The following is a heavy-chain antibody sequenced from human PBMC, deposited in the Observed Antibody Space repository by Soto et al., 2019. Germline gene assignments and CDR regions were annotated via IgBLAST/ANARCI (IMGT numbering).Heavy chain of an antibody. D-gene: IGHD3-10*01. V-gene: IGHV3-23*01. CDR3: AKPMTNYYGSGSSDYYYYYGMDV. CDR1: GFTFSSYA. J-gene: IGHJ6*02. Sequence: PGGSLRLSCAASGFTFSSYAMSWVRQAPGKGLEWVSAISGSGGSTYYADSVKGRFTISRDNSKNTLYLQMNSLRAEDTAVYYCAKPMTNYYGSGSSDYYYYYGMDVWGQGTTVTVSS. CDR2: ISGSGGST.